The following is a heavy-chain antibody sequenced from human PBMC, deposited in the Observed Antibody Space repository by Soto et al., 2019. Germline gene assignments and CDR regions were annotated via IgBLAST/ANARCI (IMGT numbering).Heavy chain of an antibody. CDR3: AKVGIYCSDGVCTAY. J-gene: IGHJ4*02. CDR1: GFTFSTYW. CDR2: IKQDGSEK. Sequence: GGSLRLSCAASGFTFSTYWMSWVRQAPGKGLEWVANIKQDGSEKCCVDSVKGRFTISRDNAKNSLYLQINSLTAEDTAVYYCAKVGIYCSDGVCTAYWGQGTLVTVSS. V-gene: IGHV3-7*05. D-gene: IGHD2-8*01.